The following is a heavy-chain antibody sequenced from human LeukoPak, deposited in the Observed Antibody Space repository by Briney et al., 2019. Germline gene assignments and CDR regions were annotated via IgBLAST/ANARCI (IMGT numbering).Heavy chain of an antibody. CDR2: ISSDGSST. CDR3: ARDYGEGGYYFDY. V-gene: IGHV3-74*01. CDR1: GFTFSSYA. D-gene: IGHD4-17*01. J-gene: IGHJ4*02. Sequence: GGPLRLSCAASGFTFSSYAMSWVRQAPGKGLVWLSRISSDGSSTNYADSVKGRFTISRDNAKNTLYLQMNSLRAEDTAVYYCARDYGEGGYYFDYWGQGTLVTVSS.